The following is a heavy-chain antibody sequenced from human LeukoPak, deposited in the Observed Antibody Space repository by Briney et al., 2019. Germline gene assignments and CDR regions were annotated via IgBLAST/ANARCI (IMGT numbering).Heavy chain of an antibody. D-gene: IGHD5-18*01. CDR1: GYTFTGYY. CDR3: ARGRGDTAMAGSY. V-gene: IGHV1-2*02. CDR2: INPNSGGT. Sequence: ASVKISSKASGYTFTGYYMHWVRQAPGQGLEWMGWINPNSGGTNYAQKFQGRVTMTRDTSISTAYMELSRLRSDDTAVYYRARGRGDTAMAGSYWGQGTLVTVSS. J-gene: IGHJ4*02.